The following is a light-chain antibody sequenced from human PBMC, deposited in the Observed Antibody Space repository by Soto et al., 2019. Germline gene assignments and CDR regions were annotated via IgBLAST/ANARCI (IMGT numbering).Light chain of an antibody. CDR2: GAS. J-gene: IGKJ4*01. CDR1: QSVSSN. V-gene: IGKV3-15*01. Sequence: EVVMTQSPATLSVSLWYRSTLSCRASQSVSSNLAWYQQKPGQAPRLLIYGASTRATGIPARFSGSGSGTEFTLTISSLQSEDFAVYSCQQYNNWPLTFGGGTKVEI. CDR3: QQYNNWPLT.